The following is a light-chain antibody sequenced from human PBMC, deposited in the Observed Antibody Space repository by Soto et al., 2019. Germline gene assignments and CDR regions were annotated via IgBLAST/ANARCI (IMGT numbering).Light chain of an antibody. J-gene: IGKJ4*01. CDR1: QSVSSNY. Sequence: EIVLTQSPGTLSLSPGERATLSCRASQSVSSNYLAWYQQKPGQAPRLLIYGASSRATGIPDRFSGSGSGTDFTITISRLEPEDFAVYPCQQYGSSPLTFGGGTKVEIK. CDR2: GAS. CDR3: QQYGSSPLT. V-gene: IGKV3-20*01.